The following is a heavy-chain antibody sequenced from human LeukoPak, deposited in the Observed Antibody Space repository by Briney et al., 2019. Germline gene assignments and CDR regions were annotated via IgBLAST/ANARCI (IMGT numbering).Heavy chain of an antibody. Sequence: PSETLSLTCAVSGGSISSSNWWSWVRQPPGKGLEWIGEIYHSGSTNYNPSLKSRVTISVDTSKNQFSLKLSSVTAADTAVYYCARGGPKWPRVAFDIWGQGTMVTVSS. J-gene: IGHJ3*02. CDR1: GGSISSSNW. CDR3: ARGGPKWPRVAFDI. CDR2: IYHSGST. D-gene: IGHD5-12*01. V-gene: IGHV4-4*02.